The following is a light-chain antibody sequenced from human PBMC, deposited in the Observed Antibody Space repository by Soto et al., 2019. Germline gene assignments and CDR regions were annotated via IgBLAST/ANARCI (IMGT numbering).Light chain of an antibody. CDR3: SSDTSSSTVV. J-gene: IGLJ2*01. CDR1: SSDVGGYNY. Sequence: QSVLTQPASVSGSPGQSITISCTGTSSDVGGYNYVSWYQQHPGKAPKLMIYEVSNRPSGVSNRFSGSKSGNTASLTISGHQDEDEADYYCSSDTSSSTVVFGGGTKLTVL. CDR2: EVS. V-gene: IGLV2-14*01.